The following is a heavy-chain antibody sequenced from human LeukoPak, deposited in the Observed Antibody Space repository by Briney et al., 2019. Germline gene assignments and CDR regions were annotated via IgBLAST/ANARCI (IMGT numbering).Heavy chain of an antibody. CDR2: IRSKTYGGTA. CDR3: TSPEGGTYYFDY. J-gene: IGHJ4*02. Sequence: GGSLRLSCADSGFMFGEYSISWVRQAPGKGLEWVGFIRSKTYGGTAQYAASVKGRFTISRDDSSSSAYLQMNNLKTEDTAVYFCTSPEGGTYYFDYWGQGTLVTVSS. CDR1: GFMFGEYS. D-gene: IGHD1-26*01. V-gene: IGHV3-49*04.